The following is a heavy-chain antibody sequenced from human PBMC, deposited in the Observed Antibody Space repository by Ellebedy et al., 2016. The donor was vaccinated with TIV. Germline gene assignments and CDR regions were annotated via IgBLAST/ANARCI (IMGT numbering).Heavy chain of an antibody. CDR2: ISDSGGNT. D-gene: IGHD4-23*01. Sequence: PGGSLRLSCAASGFAVSTNYMSWVRQAPGKGLEWVSSISDSGGNTYYADSVKGRFTISRDNSKNTLYLQMNSLRAEDTAVYYCARDPVGVGPAFDIWGQGTMVTVSS. V-gene: IGHV3-23*01. CDR1: GFAVSTNY. J-gene: IGHJ3*02. CDR3: ARDPVGVGPAFDI.